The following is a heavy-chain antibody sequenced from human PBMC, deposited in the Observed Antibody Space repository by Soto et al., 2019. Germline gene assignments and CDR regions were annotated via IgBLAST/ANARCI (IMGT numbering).Heavy chain of an antibody. D-gene: IGHD2-15*01. CDR2: IYYSGST. Sequence: PSETLSLTCTVSGGSISGSSYYWGWIRQPPGKGLEWIGSIYYSGSTYYNPSLKSRVTISVDTSKNQFSLKLSSVTAADTAVYYCARQGIVVVVAATRPGWFDPWGQGTLVTVSS. CDR1: GGSISGSSYY. V-gene: IGHV4-39*01. CDR3: ARQGIVVVVAATRPGWFDP. J-gene: IGHJ5*02.